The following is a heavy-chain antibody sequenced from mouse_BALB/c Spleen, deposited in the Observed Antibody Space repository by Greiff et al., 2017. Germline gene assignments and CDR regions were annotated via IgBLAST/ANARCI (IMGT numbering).Heavy chain of an antibody. Sequence: EVQGVESGGGLVQPGGSLRLSCATSGFTFTDYSMSWVRQPPGKALEWLGFIRNKANGYTTEYSASVKGRFTISRDDSQSILYLQMNTLRAEDGATYCCARDKDVYYVDYAMDGWGQGTTVTVSS. D-gene: IGHD2-3*01. V-gene: IGHV7-3*02. CDR3: ARDKDVYYVDYAMDG. CDR1: GFTFTDYS. CDR2: IRNKANGYTT. J-gene: IGHJ4*01.